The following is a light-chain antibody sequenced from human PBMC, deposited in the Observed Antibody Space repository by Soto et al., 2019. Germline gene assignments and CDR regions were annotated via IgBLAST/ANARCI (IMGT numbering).Light chain of an antibody. V-gene: IGLV7-43*01. CDR2: STD. Sequence: QAVVTQEPSLTVSPGGTVTLTCASSTGAVTSSHYANWLQQKPGQAPRALIYSTDTKLSWTPARFSGSLLGGKAALTLSGVRTENEADYNCLLYYGGAVIFGGGTKVTVL. CDR1: TGAVTSSHY. J-gene: IGLJ2*01. CDR3: LLYYGGAVI.